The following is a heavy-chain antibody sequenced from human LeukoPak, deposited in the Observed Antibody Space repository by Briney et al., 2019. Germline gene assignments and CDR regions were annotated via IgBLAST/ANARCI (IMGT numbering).Heavy chain of an antibody. CDR1: GYTFTSYG. CDR2: ISAYNGNT. D-gene: IGHD2-2*01. Sequence: KPGASVKVSCKASGYTFTSYGISWVRQAPGQGLEWMGWISAYNGNTNYAQKFQGRVTITADESTSTAYMELSSLRSEDTAVYYCARSRTSTTYFDYWGQGTLVTVSS. V-gene: IGHV1-18*01. J-gene: IGHJ4*02. CDR3: ARSRTSTTYFDY.